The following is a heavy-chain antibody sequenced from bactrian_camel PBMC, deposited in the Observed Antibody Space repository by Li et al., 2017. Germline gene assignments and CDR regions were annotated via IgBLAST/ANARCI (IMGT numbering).Heavy chain of an antibody. Sequence: DVQLVESGGGLVQPGGSLRLSCVVSGWTFSNYYMNWVRQAPGRGLEWVSRIYSGGASTYYADSVQGQFTISRDNAKKTVSLQLNNLKPDDTAVYYCATAGLARVVAGKPQLTPADFGYWGQGTQVTVS. D-gene: IGHD6*01. CDR1: GWTFSNYY. J-gene: IGHJ6*01. CDR2: IYSGGAST. V-gene: IGHV3S40*01. CDR3: ATAGLARVVAGKPQLTPADFGY.